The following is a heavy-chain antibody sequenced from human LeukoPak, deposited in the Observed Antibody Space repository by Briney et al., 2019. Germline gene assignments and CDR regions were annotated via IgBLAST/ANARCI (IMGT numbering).Heavy chain of an antibody. J-gene: IGHJ4*02. D-gene: IGHD2-2*02. CDR2: IKQDGSEK. CDR1: GFTLCSYW. Sequence: GGALRLSCAASGFTLCSYWMSWVRQAPGKGLEWVAHIKQDGSEKYYVDSVKGRFTISRDNAKNSLYLQMNSLRAEDTAVYYCARARAYCSSTSCYTAYFDYWGQGTLVTVSS. CDR3: ARARAYCSSTSCYTAYFDY. V-gene: IGHV3-7*01.